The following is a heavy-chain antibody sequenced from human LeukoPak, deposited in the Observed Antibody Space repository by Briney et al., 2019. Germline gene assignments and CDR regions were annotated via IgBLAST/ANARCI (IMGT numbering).Heavy chain of an antibody. V-gene: IGHV4-59*08. Sequence: PSETLSLTCTVSGGSISSYYWSWLRQPPGKGLEWIGYIYYSGSTNYNPSLKSRVTISVDTSKNQFSLKLNSVTAADTAVYYCARLGSTVVWDYYYGMDVWGQGTTVTVSS. CDR3: ARLGSTVVWDYYYGMDV. CDR1: GGSISSYY. J-gene: IGHJ6*02. D-gene: IGHD4-23*01. CDR2: IYYSGST.